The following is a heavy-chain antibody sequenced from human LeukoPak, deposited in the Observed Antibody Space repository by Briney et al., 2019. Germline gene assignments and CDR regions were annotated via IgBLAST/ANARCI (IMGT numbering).Heavy chain of an antibody. CDR1: GYTFTGYY. J-gene: IGHJ4*02. CDR2: IDPNSGGT. Sequence: ASVKVSCKASGYTFTGYYMHWVRQAPGQGLEWMGWIDPNSGGTNYAQKFQGRVTMTRDTPISTAYMELSRLRSDDTAVYYCVLGGSGWYYVWGQGTLVTVSS. CDR3: VLGGSGWYYV. D-gene: IGHD6-19*01. V-gene: IGHV1-2*02.